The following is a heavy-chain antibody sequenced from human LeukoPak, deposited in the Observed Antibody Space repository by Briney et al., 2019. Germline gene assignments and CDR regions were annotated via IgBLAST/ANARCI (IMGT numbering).Heavy chain of an antibody. CDR2: ISSSSSYI. CDR1: GFTFSSYS. Sequence: GWSLRLSCAASGFTFSSYSMNWVRQAPGKGLEWVSSISSSSSYIYYADSVKGRFTISRDNAKNSLYLQMNSLRAEDTAVYYCARAQEGYMDVWGKGTTVTVSS. V-gene: IGHV3-21*01. J-gene: IGHJ6*03. CDR3: ARAQEGYMDV.